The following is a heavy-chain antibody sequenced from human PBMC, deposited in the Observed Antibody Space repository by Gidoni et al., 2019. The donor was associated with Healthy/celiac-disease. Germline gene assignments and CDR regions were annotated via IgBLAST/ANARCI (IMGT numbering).Heavy chain of an antibody. Sequence: QVQLVQSGAEVKKPGASVKVSCKASGYTFTGYYMHWVRQAPGQGLEWMGWINPNSGGTNYAQKFQGRVTMTRDMSISTAYMELSRLRSDDTAVYYCARDFSRVPAAEYYFDYWGQGTLVTVSS. J-gene: IGHJ4*02. CDR1: GYTFTGYY. D-gene: IGHD2-2*01. CDR2: INPNSGGT. V-gene: IGHV1-2*02. CDR3: ARDFSRVPAAEYYFDY.